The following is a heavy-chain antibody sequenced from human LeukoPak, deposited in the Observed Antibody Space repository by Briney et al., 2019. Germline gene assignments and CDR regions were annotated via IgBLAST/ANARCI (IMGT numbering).Heavy chain of an antibody. J-gene: IGHJ4*02. CDR3: AKAASCSSTSCSPVDY. CDR1: GFTFSSYA. V-gene: IGHV3-23*01. D-gene: IGHD2-2*01. CDR2: ISGSGGST. Sequence: PGGSLRLSXAASGFTFSSYAMSWVRQAPGKGLEWVSAISGSGGSTYYADSVKGRFTISRDNSKNTLYLQMNSLRAEDTAVYYCAKAASCSSTSCSPVDYWGQGTLVTVSS.